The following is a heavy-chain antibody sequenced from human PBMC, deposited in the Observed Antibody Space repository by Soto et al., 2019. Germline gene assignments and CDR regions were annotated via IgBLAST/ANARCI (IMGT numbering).Heavy chain of an antibody. V-gene: IGHV5-10-1*01. CDR2: IDPSDSYT. D-gene: IGHD2-2*01. J-gene: IGHJ6*02. Sequence: GESLKISCKGSGYSFTSYWISWVRQMPGKGLEWMGRIDPSDSYTNYSPSFQGHVTISADKSISTAYLQWSSLKASDTAMYYCARRTRDPNYYYYYGMDVWGQGTTVTVSS. CDR1: GYSFTSYW. CDR3: ARRTRDPNYYYYYGMDV.